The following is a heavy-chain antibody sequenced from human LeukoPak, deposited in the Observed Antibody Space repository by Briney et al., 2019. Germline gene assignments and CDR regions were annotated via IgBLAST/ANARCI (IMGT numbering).Heavy chain of an antibody. D-gene: IGHD2-21*02. Sequence: TSETLSLTCTVSGGSISSGDYYWSWIRQPPGKGLEWIGYIYYSGSTYYNPSLKSRVTISVDTSKNQFSLKLSSVTAADTAVYYCARVAYCGGDCYSAFDIWGQGTMVTVSS. CDR3: ARVAYCGGDCYSAFDI. CDR2: IYYSGST. J-gene: IGHJ3*02. V-gene: IGHV4-30-4*08. CDR1: GGSISSGDYY.